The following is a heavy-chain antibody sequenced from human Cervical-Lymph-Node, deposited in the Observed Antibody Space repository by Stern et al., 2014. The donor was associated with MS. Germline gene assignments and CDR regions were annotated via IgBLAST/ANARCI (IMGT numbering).Heavy chain of an antibody. CDR3: ATQGRALAPD. Sequence: VQLQESGPGLVKPSQTLSLTCTVSGDSISSGNYYWSWIRQPAGKGLEWIGRIYSSGTTYYNPSLRSRVTISIDTSNNQFPLKLTSVPATDTAVYYCATQGRALAPDWGQGTLVTVSS. CDR2: IYSSGTT. CDR1: GDSISSGNYY. V-gene: IGHV4-61*02. J-gene: IGHJ4*02.